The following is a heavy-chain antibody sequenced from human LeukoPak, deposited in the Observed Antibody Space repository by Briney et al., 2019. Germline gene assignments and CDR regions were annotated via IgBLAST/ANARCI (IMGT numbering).Heavy chain of an antibody. J-gene: IGHJ6*03. V-gene: IGHV1-8*03. Sequence: ASVKVSCKASGYIFIDYEINWVRQATGQGLEWMGWMNPKGGDAGYEQKFQGRVTIARDSSISTVYMELSSLRFEDTALYYCARGRYMDVWGKGTTVTVSS. CDR2: MNPKGGDA. CDR3: ARGRYMDV. CDR1: GYIFIDYE.